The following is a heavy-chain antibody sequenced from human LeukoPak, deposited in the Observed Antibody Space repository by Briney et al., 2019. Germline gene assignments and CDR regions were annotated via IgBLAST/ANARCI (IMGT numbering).Heavy chain of an antibody. D-gene: IGHD4-17*01. CDR1: GGTFSSYA. V-gene: IGHV1-69*13. J-gene: IGHJ4*02. CDR3: AKGFDYGDYNVVDY. CDR2: IIPIFGTA. Sequence: SVKVSCKASGGTFSSYAISWVRQAPGQGLEWMGGIIPIFGTANYAQKFQGRVTITADESTSTAYMELSSLRSEDTAVYYCAKGFDYGDYNVVDYWGQGTLVTVSS.